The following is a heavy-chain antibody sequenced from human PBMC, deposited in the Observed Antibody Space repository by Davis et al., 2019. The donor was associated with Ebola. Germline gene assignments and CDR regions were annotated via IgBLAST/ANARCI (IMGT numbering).Heavy chain of an antibody. CDR2: IYYSGST. Sequence: SETLSLTCTVSGGSIRSYYWSWIRQPPGKGLEWIGFIYYSGSTNYNPSLKSRVTISLDTSKSQFSLKLSSVTAADTAIYYCAKHTRLVGATTGWDYFDYWGQGTQVTVSS. CDR1: GGSIRSYY. V-gene: IGHV4-59*08. D-gene: IGHD1-26*01. J-gene: IGHJ4*02. CDR3: AKHTRLVGATTGWDYFDY.